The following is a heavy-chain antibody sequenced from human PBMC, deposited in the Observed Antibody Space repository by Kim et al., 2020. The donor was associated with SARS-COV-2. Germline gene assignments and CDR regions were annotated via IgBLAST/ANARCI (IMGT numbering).Heavy chain of an antibody. CDR2: INSDGSST. D-gene: IGHD3-10*01. J-gene: IGHJ4*02. CDR1: GFTFSSYW. CDR3: GRGRGDYFDY. V-gene: IGHV3-74*01. Sequence: GGSLRLSCAASGFTFSSYWMHWVRQAPGKGLVWVSRINSDGSSTSYVDSVKGRFTISRDNAKNTLYLQMSSPRAEDTALYYCGRGRGDYFDYWGQGTLVT.